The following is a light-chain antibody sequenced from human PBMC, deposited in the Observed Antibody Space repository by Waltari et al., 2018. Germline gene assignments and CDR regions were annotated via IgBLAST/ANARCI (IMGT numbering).Light chain of an antibody. CDR3: MQALQTPWT. J-gene: IGKJ1*01. CDR1: QSLLHSNGYNF. Sequence: DIVMIQSPLSLPVTPGEPASISCRSSQSLLHSNGYNFLDWYLQKPGQSPQLLIYLGSNLASGVPDRFSGIGSGTDFTLKISRVEAEDVGVYYCMQALQTPWTFGQGTKVEIK. CDR2: LGS. V-gene: IGKV2-28*01.